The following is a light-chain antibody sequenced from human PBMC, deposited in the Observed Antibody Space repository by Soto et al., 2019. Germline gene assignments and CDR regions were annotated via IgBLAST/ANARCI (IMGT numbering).Light chain of an antibody. V-gene: IGLV2-23*02. J-gene: IGLJ3*02. CDR1: SSDIGIYTL. CDR3: SSYAGSRFGV. Sequence: QSVLTQPASVSGSPGQSITISCTGTSSDIGIYTLVSWYQHHPGKAPKLIIYDIFKRPSGVSNRFSASKSGTTASLTISGLQAEDDADYYCSSYAGSRFGVFGGGTKLTVL. CDR2: DIF.